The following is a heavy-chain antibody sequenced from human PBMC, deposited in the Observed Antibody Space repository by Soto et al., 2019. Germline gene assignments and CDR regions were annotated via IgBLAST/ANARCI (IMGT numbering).Heavy chain of an antibody. D-gene: IGHD4-17*01. CDR1: GGSITTGGSY. CDR3: ARTRSKLQHGKHHIDS. CDR2: IYHSGNT. Sequence: SETLSPTCRVSGGSITTGGSYWSWIRQHPGRGLEWIGNIYHSGNTYYNPSLKSRFTISVDTSKNHLTTMVDSVTAVYKAVYYCARTRSKLQHGKHHIDSWGQGTPVTVSS. V-gene: IGHV4-31*03. J-gene: IGHJ5*01.